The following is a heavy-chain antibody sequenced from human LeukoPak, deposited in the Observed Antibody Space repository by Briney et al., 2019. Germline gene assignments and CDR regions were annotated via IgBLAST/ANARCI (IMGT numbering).Heavy chain of an antibody. CDR3: AKIGAEYFQR. J-gene: IGHJ1*01. V-gene: IGHV3-48*01. CDR2: ISTRGETI. Sequence: PGGSLRLSCAASGFSFSTYAMTWVRQTPGMGLEWVSDISTRGETIYYADSVKGRFTISRDNAKNSMHLQMNSLRVDDTAVYYCAKIGAEYFQRWGQGTLVTVSS. CDR1: GFSFSTYA. D-gene: IGHD3-22*01.